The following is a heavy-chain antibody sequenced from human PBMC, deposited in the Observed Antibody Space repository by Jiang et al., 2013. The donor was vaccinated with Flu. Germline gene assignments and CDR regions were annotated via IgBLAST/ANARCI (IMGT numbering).Heavy chain of an antibody. J-gene: IGHJ4*02. CDR2: INAGNGNT. CDR3: ARDFRGSSKAMDY. D-gene: IGHD2-2*01. Sequence: CKASGYTFTSYAMHWVRQAPGQRLEWMGWINAGNGNTKYSQKFQGRVTITRDTSASTAYMELSSLRSEDTAVYYCARDFRGSSKAMDYWGQGTLVTVSS. V-gene: IGHV1-3*01. CDR1: GYTFTSYA.